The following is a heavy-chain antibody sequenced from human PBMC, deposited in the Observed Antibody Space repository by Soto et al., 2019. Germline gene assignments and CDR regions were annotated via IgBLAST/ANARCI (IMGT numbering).Heavy chain of an antibody. CDR3: VRDSRTGCSSINCYMH. CDR1: GDSLTNNHW. D-gene: IGHD2-15*01. V-gene: IGHV4-4*02. J-gene: IGHJ4*02. Sequence: QLQLRESGPGLVQPSGTLSLTCDVCGDSLTNNHWWSWVRQAPGKGLEWIGEIWHTGRPNYNPSLKSRVAISIDKSKNQFSLKLSSVTAADTAVYYCVRDSRTGCSSINCYMHWGQGTLVTVSS. CDR2: IWHTGRP.